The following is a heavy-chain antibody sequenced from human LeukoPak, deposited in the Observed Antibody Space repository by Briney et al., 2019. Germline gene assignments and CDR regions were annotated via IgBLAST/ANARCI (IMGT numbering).Heavy chain of an antibody. CDR1: GYTFNGYW. CDR3: ARLVSVGTTQNGHGDY. CDR2: IYPGDSDT. V-gene: IGHV5-51*01. J-gene: IGHJ4*02. Sequence: GESLKISCKGSGYTFNGYWIGWVRQMPGKGLEWMGIIYPGDSDTRYSPSFQGQVTISADKSISTAYLQWSSLKASDTAIYFCARLVSVGTTQNGHGDYWGQGTLVTVSS. D-gene: IGHD1-26*01.